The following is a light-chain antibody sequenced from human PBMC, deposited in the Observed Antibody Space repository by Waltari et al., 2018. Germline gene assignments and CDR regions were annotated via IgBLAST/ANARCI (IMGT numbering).Light chain of an antibody. CDR1: SRHSHSA. CDR2: LNSDGSH. V-gene: IGLV4-69*01. Sequence: QLVLTQSPSASASLGASVKLTCPLSSRHSHSAIACHQHQPKKGPRYLMKLNSDGSHTRGDGIPDRFSGSSSGAERFLTISRLQSEDEADYYCQTWDTDNHVVFGGGTKLIVL. J-gene: IGLJ2*01. CDR3: QTWDTDNHVV.